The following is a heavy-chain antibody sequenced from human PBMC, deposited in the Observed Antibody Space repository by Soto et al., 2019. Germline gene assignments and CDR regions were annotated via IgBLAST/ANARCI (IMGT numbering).Heavy chain of an antibody. D-gene: IGHD3-10*01. CDR2: ISYDGSNK. CDR1: GFTFSSYG. J-gene: IGHJ4*02. Sequence: GSLRLSCAASGFTFSSYGMHWVRQAPGKGLEWVAVISYDGSNKYYADSVKGRFTISRDNSKNTLYLQMNSLRAEDTAVYYCAKDLSSGSYYNFGGDYWGQGTLVTVSS. CDR3: AKDLSSGSYYNFGGDY. V-gene: IGHV3-30*18.